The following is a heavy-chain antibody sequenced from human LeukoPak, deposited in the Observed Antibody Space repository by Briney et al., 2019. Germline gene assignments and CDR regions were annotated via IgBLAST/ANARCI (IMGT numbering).Heavy chain of an antibody. V-gene: IGHV3-13*01. D-gene: IGHD6-19*01. CDR3: ARGYSSGWYP. CDR2: IGTAGDT. J-gene: IGHJ5*02. Sequence: GGSLRLSCAASGFTLSSYDMHWVRQATGKGLEWVSAIGTAGDTYYPGSVKGRFTISKENAKNSLYLQMNNLRAEDTAVYYCARGYSSGWYPWGQGTLVTVSS. CDR1: GFTLSSYD.